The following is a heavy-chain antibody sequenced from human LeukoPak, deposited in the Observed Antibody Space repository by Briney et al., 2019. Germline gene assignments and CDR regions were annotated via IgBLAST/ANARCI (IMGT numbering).Heavy chain of an antibody. CDR2: ISGSGGST. J-gene: IGHJ4*02. V-gene: IGHV3-23*01. CDR1: GVTFSSYA. D-gene: IGHD6-13*01. Sequence: GGSLRLSCAASGVTFSSYAMSWVRQAPGKGLEWVSAISGSGGSTYYADSVKGRFTISRDNSKNTLYLQMNSLRAEDTAVYCCAKGGRAAAGTGDYFDYWGQGTLVTVSS. CDR3: AKGGRAAAGTGDYFDY.